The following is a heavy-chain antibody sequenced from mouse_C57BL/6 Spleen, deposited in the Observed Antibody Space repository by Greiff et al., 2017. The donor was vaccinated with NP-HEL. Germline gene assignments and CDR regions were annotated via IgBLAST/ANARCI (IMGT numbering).Heavy chain of an antibody. CDR2: FYPGGGSI. Sequence: QVQLQQSGAELVKPGASVKLSCKASGYTFTEYTIHWVKQRSGQGLEWIGWFYPGGGSIKYNEKFKDKATLTADKSSSTVYMELSRLTSEDSAVYFCARHEDHYSNYGDAMDYWGQGTSVTVSS. D-gene: IGHD2-5*01. J-gene: IGHJ4*01. CDR1: GYTFTEYT. V-gene: IGHV1-62-2*01. CDR3: ARHEDHYSNYGDAMDY.